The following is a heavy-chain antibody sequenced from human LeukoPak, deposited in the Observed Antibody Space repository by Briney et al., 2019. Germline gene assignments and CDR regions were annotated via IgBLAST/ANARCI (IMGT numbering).Heavy chain of an antibody. D-gene: IGHD6-13*01. Sequence: GGSLRLSCAASGFTFITYKMNWVRQAPGKGPEWVSSISSSSSYIYYADSVKGRFTISRDNAKNSLYLQMNSLRAEDTAVYYCHLSYSSSWIDSWGQGTLVTVSS. CDR3: HLSYSSSWIDS. CDR1: GFTFITYK. CDR2: ISSSSSYI. J-gene: IGHJ4*02. V-gene: IGHV3-21*01.